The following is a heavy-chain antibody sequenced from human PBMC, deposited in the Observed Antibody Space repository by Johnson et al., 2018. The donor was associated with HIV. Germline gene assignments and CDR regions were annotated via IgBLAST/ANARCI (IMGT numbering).Heavy chain of an antibody. CDR2: IKQDGSEK. D-gene: IGHD5-12*01. CDR1: GFTFSSYW. CDR3: ARDLGVATAKVNAFDI. Sequence: VQLVESGGGLVQPGGSLRLSCVASGFTFSSYWMSWVRQAPGKGLEWVANIKQDGSEKYYVDSVKGRFTISRDNSKNTLYLQMNSLKDEDTAIYYCARDLGVATAKVNAFDIWGQGTMVTVSS. J-gene: IGHJ3*02. V-gene: IGHV3-7*01.